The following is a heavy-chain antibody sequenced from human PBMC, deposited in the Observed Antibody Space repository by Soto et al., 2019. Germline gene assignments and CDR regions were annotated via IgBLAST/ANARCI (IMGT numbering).Heavy chain of an antibody. V-gene: IGHV4-30-2*01. D-gene: IGHD3-3*01. CDR3: ARGITIFGVVPGY. J-gene: IGHJ4*02. CDR1: GGSISSGGYS. CDR2: IYHSGST. Sequence: PSETLSLTCAVSGGSISSGGYSWSWIRQPPGKGLEWIGYIYHSGSTYYNPSLKSRVTISVDRSKNQFSLKLSSVTAADTAVYYCARGITIFGVVPGYWGQGTLVTVSS.